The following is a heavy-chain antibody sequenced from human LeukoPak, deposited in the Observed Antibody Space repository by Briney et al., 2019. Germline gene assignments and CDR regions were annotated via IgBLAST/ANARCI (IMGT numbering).Heavy chain of an antibody. V-gene: IGHV3-21*01. D-gene: IGHD1-26*01. CDR3: ARVRIVGATLNWFDP. CDR2: ISSSSSYI. CDR1: GLHFSGTA. Sequence: MAGGSLRLSCAASGLHFSGTAMSWVRQAPGKGLKWVSSISSSSSYIYYTDSVKGRFTISRDNAKNSLYLQIHSLRAEDTAVYYCARVRIVGATLNWFDPWGQGTPVTVSS. J-gene: IGHJ5*02.